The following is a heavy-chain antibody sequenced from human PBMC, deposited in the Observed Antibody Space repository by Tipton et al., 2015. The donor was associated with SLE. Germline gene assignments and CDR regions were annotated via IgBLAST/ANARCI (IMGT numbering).Heavy chain of an antibody. CDR1: GDSISSHY. D-gene: IGHD1-26*01. CDR2: IYYRGST. J-gene: IGHJ4*02. V-gene: IGHV4-59*11. Sequence: TLSLTCTVSGDSISSHYWSWIRQPPGKGLQWIGCIYYRGSTNYNPSLKSRVTISVDTSKNQFSLKLTSVTAADTAVYYCARDFKGIVADYFDYWGQGTLVTVSS. CDR3: ARDFKGIVADYFDY.